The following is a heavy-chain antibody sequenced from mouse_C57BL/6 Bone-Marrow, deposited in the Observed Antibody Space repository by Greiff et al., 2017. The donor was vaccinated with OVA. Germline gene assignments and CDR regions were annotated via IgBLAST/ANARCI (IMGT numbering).Heavy chain of an antibody. CDR3: ARTTIYGSSYAMDY. CDR2: IYPRDGST. V-gene: IGHV1-78*01. D-gene: IGHD1-1*01. J-gene: IGHJ4*01. CDR1: GYTFTDHT. Sequence: VQVVESDAELVKPGASVKISCKVSGYTFTDHTIHWMKQRPEQGLEWIGYIYPRDGSTKYNEKFKGKATLTADKSSSTAYMQLNSLTSEDSAVYFCARTTIYGSSYAMDYWGQGTSVTGSS.